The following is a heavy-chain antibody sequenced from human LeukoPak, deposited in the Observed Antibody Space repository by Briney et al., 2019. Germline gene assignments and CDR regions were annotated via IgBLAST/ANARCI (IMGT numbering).Heavy chain of an antibody. J-gene: IGHJ4*02. D-gene: IGHD3-3*01. CDR3: ARDYDFWSGFFDY. Sequence: GGSLRLSCAASGFTFNTYSVNWVRQAPGKGLVWVSRINSDGSSTSYADSVKGRFSISRDNAKNTLSLQMNSLRAEDTAVYYCARDYDFWSGFFDYWGQGTLVTVSS. V-gene: IGHV3-74*01. CDR1: GFTFNTYS. CDR2: INSDGSST.